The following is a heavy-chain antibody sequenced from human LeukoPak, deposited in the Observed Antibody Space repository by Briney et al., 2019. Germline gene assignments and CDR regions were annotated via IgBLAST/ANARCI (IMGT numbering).Heavy chain of an antibody. D-gene: IGHD5-12*01. CDR2: ISWNGGSI. V-gene: IGHV3-9*01. CDR1: GFTFDDYA. J-gene: IGHJ4*01. Sequence: PGRSLRLSCAASGFTFDDYAMHWVRQVPGKGLEWVSGISWNGGSIVYAGSVKGRFTISRDHAKNTLYLQMNSLTAEDTAVYYCARDFTGYSDIWGRGTLVTVSS. CDR3: ARDFTGYSDI.